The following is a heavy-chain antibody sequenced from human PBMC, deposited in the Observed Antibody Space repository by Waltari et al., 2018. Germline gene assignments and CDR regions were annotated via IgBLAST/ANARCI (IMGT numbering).Heavy chain of an antibody. CDR1: GGSISSSSYY. J-gene: IGHJ5*02. D-gene: IGHD3-10*01. Sequence: QLQLQESGPGLVKPSETLSLTCTVSGGSISSSSYYWGWIRQPPGKGLEWIGSIYYSGSTYDNPSLKSRVTISVDTSKNQFSLKLSSVTAADTAVYYCARDPASLVQGVGWFDPWGQGTLVTVSS. V-gene: IGHV4-39*07. CDR2: IYYSGST. CDR3: ARDPASLVQGVGWFDP.